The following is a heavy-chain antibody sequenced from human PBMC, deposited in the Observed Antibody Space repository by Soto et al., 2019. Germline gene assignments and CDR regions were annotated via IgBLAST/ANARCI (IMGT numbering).Heavy chain of an antibody. D-gene: IGHD3-22*01. CDR2: IFHGGST. V-gene: IGHV4-34*12. J-gene: IGHJ4*02. CDR3: ARPHYDSNTFYYFFDS. CDR1: GGSFSGYY. Sequence: SETLSLTCAVYGGSFSGYYWSWIRQPPGKGLEWIGQIFHGGSTNYSPSLKSRVTISVDTAKNQFSLELSSVTAADPAVYYCARPHYDSNTFYYFFDSRGQGTLVT.